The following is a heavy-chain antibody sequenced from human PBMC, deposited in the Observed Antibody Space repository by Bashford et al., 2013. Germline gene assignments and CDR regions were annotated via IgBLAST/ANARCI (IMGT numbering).Heavy chain of an antibody. J-gene: IGHJ4*02. CDR1: GGTFSSYA. CDR2: IIPIFGTA. Sequence: SVKVSCKASGGTFSSYAISWVRQAPGQGLEWMGGIIPIFGTANYAQKFQGRVTITADESTSTAYMELSSLRSEDTAVYYCARVWVRDTSNYESPFDYVGPGNPGHRLL. CDR3: ARVWVRDTSNYESPFDY. D-gene: IGHD4-11*01. V-gene: IGHV1-69*13.